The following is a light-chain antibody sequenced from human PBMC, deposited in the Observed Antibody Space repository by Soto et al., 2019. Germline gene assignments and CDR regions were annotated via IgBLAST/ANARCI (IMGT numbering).Light chain of an antibody. CDR2: KAS. Sequence: DIQMTQSPSTLSASVGDRVTITCRASQSISSWLAWYQHKPGKAPKLLIYKASSLESGIPSRFSGSGFGTEFTLTISSLQPDDLVTYYCQQYDTYWTFGQGTKVEIK. V-gene: IGKV1-5*03. J-gene: IGKJ1*01. CDR1: QSISSW. CDR3: QQYDTYWT.